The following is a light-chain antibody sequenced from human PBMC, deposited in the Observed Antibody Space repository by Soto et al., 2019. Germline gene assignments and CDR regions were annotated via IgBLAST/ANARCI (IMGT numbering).Light chain of an antibody. J-gene: IGLJ3*02. CDR2: STN. Sequence: QAVVTQEPSFSVSPGGTVTLTCALSSVSVSSSNSPSWYQQTPGQAPRTLIYSTNTRSSGVPDRFSGSILGNKAALTITGTQADDESDYYCGLYMGSGTWLFGGGTKLTVL. CDR1: SVSVSSSNS. CDR3: GLYMGSGTWL. V-gene: IGLV8-61*01.